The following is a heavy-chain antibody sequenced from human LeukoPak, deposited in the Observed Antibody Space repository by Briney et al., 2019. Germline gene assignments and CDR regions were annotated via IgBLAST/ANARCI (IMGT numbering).Heavy chain of an antibody. CDR3: ARTSSSGLVGGYYFDY. CDR2: IYYTGST. D-gene: IGHD6-19*01. Sequence: SETLSLTCTVSSGSIGSYYWSWIRQPPGKGLEWIGYIYYTGSTDYNPSLKSRVTISVDTSKNQFSLKLSSVTAADTAVYYCARTSSSGLVGGYYFDYWGQGTLVTVSS. J-gene: IGHJ4*02. V-gene: IGHV4-59*08. CDR1: SGSIGSYY.